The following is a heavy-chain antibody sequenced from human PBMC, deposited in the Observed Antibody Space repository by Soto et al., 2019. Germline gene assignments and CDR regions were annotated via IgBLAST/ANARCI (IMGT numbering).Heavy chain of an antibody. D-gene: IGHD6-6*01. V-gene: IGHV4-59*11. CDR3: ARRDYSTSSLGPFDY. J-gene: IGHJ4*02. Sequence: SETLSLTCVVSGGSISSHYWSWIRQPPGSGLGWIGFVHYSGSTNYSPSLKSRVTMSVDTSKNQFFLNLTSVTAADTALYFCARRDYSTSSLGPFDYWGQRILVTVSS. CDR1: GGSISSHY. CDR2: VHYSGST.